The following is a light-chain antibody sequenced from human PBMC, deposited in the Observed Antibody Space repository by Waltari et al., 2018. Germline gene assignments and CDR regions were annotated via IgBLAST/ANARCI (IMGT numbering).Light chain of an antibody. CDR2: DAS. CDR3: QQRLGT. V-gene: IGKV3-11*01. Sequence: EIVLTQSPATLSLSPGERATLSCRASQSVSSYLAWYQQKRGQPPRLLIYDASNRATDIPARFSGSGSGTDSTLTISSLEPEDFAVYYCQQRLGTFGPGTKVEI. J-gene: IGKJ3*01. CDR1: QSVSSY.